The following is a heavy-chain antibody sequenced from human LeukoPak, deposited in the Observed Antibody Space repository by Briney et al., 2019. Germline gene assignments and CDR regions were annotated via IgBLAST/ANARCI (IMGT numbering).Heavy chain of an antibody. D-gene: IGHD6-13*01. CDR2: ISAYNGNT. Sequence: ASVKVSCKASGYTFTSYGISWVQQAPGQGLEWMGWISAYNGNTNYAQKLQGRVTMTTDTSTSTAYMELRSLRSDDTAVYYCARGNFFIAAAGTGFDYWGQGTLVTVSS. CDR3: ARGNFFIAAAGTGFDY. J-gene: IGHJ4*02. V-gene: IGHV1-18*01. CDR1: GYTFTSYG.